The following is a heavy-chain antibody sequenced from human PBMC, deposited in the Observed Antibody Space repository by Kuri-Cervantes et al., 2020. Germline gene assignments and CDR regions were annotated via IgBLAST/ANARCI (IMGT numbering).Heavy chain of an antibody. V-gene: IGHV3-23*01. D-gene: IGHD1-26*01. CDR3: AKDRYSGGLDV. CDR1: GFIFSNYF. Sequence: GGSLRLSCAASGFIFSNYFMSWVRQAPGKGLEWVSDISGSSGTTNYAASVKGRFTISRDNSKNTLYLQMNSLRAEDTAVYYCAKDRYSGGLDVWGKGTTVTVSS. CDR2: ISGSSGTT. J-gene: IGHJ6*04.